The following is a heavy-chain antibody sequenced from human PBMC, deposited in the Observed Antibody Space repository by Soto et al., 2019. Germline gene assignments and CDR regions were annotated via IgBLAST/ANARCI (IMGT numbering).Heavy chain of an antibody. D-gene: IGHD3-22*01. Sequence: PGGSLRLSCAASGFTFSSYSMNWVRQAPGKGLEWVSSISSSSSYIYYADSVKGRFTISRDNAKNSLYLQMNSLRAEDTAVYYCARSYYYDSSGYYRSYGMDVWGQGTTVTVSS. V-gene: IGHV3-21*01. CDR3: ARSYYYDSSGYYRSYGMDV. CDR2: ISSSSSYI. CDR1: GFTFSSYS. J-gene: IGHJ6*02.